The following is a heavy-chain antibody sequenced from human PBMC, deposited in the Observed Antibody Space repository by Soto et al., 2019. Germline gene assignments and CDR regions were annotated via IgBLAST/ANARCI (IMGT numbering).Heavy chain of an antibody. Sequence: GGSLRLSCAASGFTFSSYAMHWVRQAPGKGLEWVAVISYDGSNKYYADSVKGRFTISRDNSKNTLYLQMNSLRAEDTAVYYCARDLFEVAARPPLLGGYWGQGTLVTVSS. V-gene: IGHV3-30-3*01. CDR2: ISYDGSNK. D-gene: IGHD6-6*01. J-gene: IGHJ4*02. CDR1: GFTFSSYA. CDR3: ARDLFEVAARPPLLGGY.